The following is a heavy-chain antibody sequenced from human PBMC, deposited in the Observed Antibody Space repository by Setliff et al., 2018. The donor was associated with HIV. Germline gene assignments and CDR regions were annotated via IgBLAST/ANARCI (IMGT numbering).Heavy chain of an antibody. Sequence: PSETLSLTCTVSGGSISSNHYFWGWIRQPPGKGLEWIATMYYTGSTFYNPSLQSRLTMSVDTSKNQFSRRLHSVTAADTAVYYCARREGTAAAGTYYMDVWGKGTTVTVSS. D-gene: IGHD6-13*01. CDR1: GGSISSNHYF. V-gene: IGHV4-39*01. CDR3: ARREGTAAAGTYYMDV. J-gene: IGHJ6*03. CDR2: MYYTGST.